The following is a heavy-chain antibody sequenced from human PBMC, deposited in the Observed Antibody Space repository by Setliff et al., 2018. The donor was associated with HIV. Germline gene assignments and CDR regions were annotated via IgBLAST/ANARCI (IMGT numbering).Heavy chain of an antibody. D-gene: IGHD2-2*01. Sequence: PGGSLRLSCAASGFTFSSYEMNWVRQAPGKGLEWVSYISSSGSTIYYADSVKGRFTISRDNAKNSLYLQMNSLRAEDTAVYYCASPLYCSSTSCYEHYYYGMDVWGQGTTVTVSS. CDR3: ASPLYCSSTSCYEHYYYGMDV. CDR2: ISSSGSTI. V-gene: IGHV3-48*03. J-gene: IGHJ6*02. CDR1: GFTFSSYE.